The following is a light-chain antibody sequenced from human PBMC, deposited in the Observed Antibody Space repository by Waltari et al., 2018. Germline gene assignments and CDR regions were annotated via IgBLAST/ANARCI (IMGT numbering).Light chain of an antibody. CDR3: QQYNQWPRT. J-gene: IGKJ1*01. CDR1: QSVSSK. V-gene: IGKV3-15*01. CDR2: DAS. Sequence: EIVLTQSPGTLSLSPGERATRSCRASQSVSSKLAWYQQIPGQAPRLLIYDASTRATAIPARFTAGGSGTEFTLSISSLQSEDFAVYYCQQYNQWPRTFGQGTKVEIK.